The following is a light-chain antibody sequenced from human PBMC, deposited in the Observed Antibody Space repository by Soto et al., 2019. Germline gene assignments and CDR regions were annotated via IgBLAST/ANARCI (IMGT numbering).Light chain of an antibody. J-gene: IGKJ5*01. CDR1: QDISNY. V-gene: IGKV1-33*01. Sequence: DIQMTQSPSSLSASVGDRVTITCGASQDISNYLNWYQQRPGKAPKLLIYDASNLERGVPSRFSGTRSGTHFTFAITGLQPEDVATYYCQQSDSLPITFGQGTRLEI. CDR2: DAS. CDR3: QQSDSLPIT.